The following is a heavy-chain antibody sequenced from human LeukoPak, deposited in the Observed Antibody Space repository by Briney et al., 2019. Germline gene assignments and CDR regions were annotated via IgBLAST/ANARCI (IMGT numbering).Heavy chain of an antibody. J-gene: IGHJ4*02. Sequence: SGPTLVNPTQTLTVTCTFSGLSLSTSGMCVSWVCQPPGKALEWLALIDWDDDKFYSTSLKTRLTISKDTSRNQVVLTMTNMDPVDTATYYCARIQAYGGNSEGYYFNYWGQGTLVTVSS. CDR1: GLSLSTSGMC. D-gene: IGHD4-23*01. V-gene: IGHV2-70*20. CDR3: ARIQAYGGNSEGYYFNY. CDR2: IDWDDDK.